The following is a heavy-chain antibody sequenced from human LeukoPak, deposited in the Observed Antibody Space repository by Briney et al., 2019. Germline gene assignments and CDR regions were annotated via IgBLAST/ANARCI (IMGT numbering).Heavy chain of an antibody. V-gene: IGHV3-21*01. CDR1: GFTFTSFS. CDR3: ARLRRNGDSGGFYYYYDY. Sequence: GGSLRLSCAAAGFTFTSFSFNWVRQAPGKGLEWVSSINTVATYIYYADSVRGRFTISRDNVKNSVYLQMDSLRAEDTGVYYCARLRRNGDSGGFYYYYDYWGQGTLVSVSS. CDR2: INTVATYI. D-gene: IGHD3-22*01. J-gene: IGHJ4*02.